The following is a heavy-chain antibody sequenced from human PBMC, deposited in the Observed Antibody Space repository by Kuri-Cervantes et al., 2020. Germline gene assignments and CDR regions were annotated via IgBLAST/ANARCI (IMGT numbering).Heavy chain of an antibody. Sequence: LSLTCASSGFTFSSHGMHWVRQAPGKGLEWVAVIWYDGSNKYYADSVKGRFTSSRDNSKNTLYLQMNGLRAEDTAVYYCARDNCSSTSCQVLLWFRGLADYYMDVWGKGTTVTVSS. V-gene: IGHV3-33*01. CDR1: GFTFSSHG. CDR3: ARDNCSSTSCQVLLWFRGLADYYMDV. D-gene: IGHD2-2*01. J-gene: IGHJ6*03. CDR2: IWYDGSNK.